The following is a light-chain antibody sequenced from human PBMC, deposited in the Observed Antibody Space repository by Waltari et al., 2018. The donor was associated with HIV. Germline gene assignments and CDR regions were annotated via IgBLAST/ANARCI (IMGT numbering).Light chain of an antibody. CDR2: YVN. CDR1: SSDVGGYNY. V-gene: IGLV2-11*01. Sequence: QSALTQPRSVSGSPGQSVTISCTGTSSDVGGYNYVSWYQHHPNKVPKLLIYYVNKRPSGVPDRFSGSKAGNPASLTISGLQAEDEADYYCCSYADTYFVLFGGRTKLTVL. CDR3: CSYADTYFVL. J-gene: IGLJ2*01.